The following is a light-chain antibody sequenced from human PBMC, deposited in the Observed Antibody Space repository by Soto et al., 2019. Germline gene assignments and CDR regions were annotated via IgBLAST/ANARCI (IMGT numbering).Light chain of an antibody. J-gene: IGKJ5*01. Sequence: IMMTQSPDTLSLYPGETATISCRASQSVSSNYVAWFHQKPGQAPRLLIYGASSRATGVPDRFSASGSGTEFTLTISSLQPEDFATYYCQQASSFPPTFGQGTRLE. CDR1: QSVSSNY. CDR3: QQASSFPPT. CDR2: GAS. V-gene: IGKV3-20*01.